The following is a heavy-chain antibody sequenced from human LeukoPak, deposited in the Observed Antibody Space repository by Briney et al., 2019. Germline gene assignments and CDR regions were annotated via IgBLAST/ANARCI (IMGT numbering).Heavy chain of an antibody. J-gene: IGHJ4*02. V-gene: IGHV3-66*01. Sequence: GGSLRLSCAASGFTVGSNTMSWVRQAPGKGLEWVSLIYSGGSTYYADSVKGRFTISRDISKNILYLQMNSLRAEDTAVYYCARSAGIAATIVLGYWGQGTLVTVSS. CDR1: GFTVGSNT. D-gene: IGHD5-12*01. CDR3: ARSAGIAATIVLGY. CDR2: IYSGGST.